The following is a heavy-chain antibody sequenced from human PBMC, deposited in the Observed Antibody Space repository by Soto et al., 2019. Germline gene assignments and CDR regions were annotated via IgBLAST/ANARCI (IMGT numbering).Heavy chain of an antibody. D-gene: IGHD1-1*01. CDR1: GGSISSGDYY. CDR3: AREARTNWNPLDD. CDR2: IYYSGSA. J-gene: IGHJ4*02. Sequence: PSETLSLTCIVSGGSISSGDYYWSWIRQHPGKGLEWIGYIYYSGSAYYNPSLKSRVSMSVDTSKNQFSLKLSSVTAADTAIYFWAREARTNWNPLDDWGQGPLV. V-gene: IGHV4-31*03.